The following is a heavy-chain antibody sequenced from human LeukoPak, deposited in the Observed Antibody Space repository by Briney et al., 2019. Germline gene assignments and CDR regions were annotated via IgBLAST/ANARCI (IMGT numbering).Heavy chain of an antibody. CDR1: GYTFSDYY. J-gene: IGHJ3*02. D-gene: IGHD1-26*01. V-gene: IGHV1-2*02. CDR2: VNPSSGGT. Sequence: ASVKVSCKTSGYTFSDYYLHWVRQAPGQGLEWMGWVNPSSGGTKYVQRFQGRVTMTRDTSISTGYMELSRLRSDDTAVYYCARPIRGSYVEDAFDMWGQGTMVTVSA. CDR3: ARPIRGSYVEDAFDM.